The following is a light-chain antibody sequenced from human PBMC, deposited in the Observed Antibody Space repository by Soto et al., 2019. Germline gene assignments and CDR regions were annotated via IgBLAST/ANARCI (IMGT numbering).Light chain of an antibody. CDR1: QDIDNN. J-gene: IGKJ3*01. V-gene: IGKV1-9*01. CDR2: GAS. CDR3: QQLNSYPT. Sequence: DIQLTQSPSFLSAFVGDRVTITCRASQDIDNNLAWYQQRPGKAPKLLISGASFLQSGVPSRFSGSGSGTEFTLTISRLQPEAFAVYYCQQLNSYPTFGPGTKVDLK.